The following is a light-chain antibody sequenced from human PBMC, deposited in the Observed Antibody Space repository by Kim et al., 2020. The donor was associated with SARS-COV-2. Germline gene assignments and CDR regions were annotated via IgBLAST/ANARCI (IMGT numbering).Light chain of an antibody. V-gene: IGLV3-19*01. CDR3: CSRGGTNKQLV. J-gene: IGLJ7*01. CDR2: GKN. Sequence: SSELTQDPSVSVALGQTVTITCQGDLLRDSYANWYQQKPGQAPVLVIYGKNERPSGIPGRFSGSRSGDTASLTITGTQADGEADYFCCSRGGTNKQLVFG. CDR1: LLRDSY.